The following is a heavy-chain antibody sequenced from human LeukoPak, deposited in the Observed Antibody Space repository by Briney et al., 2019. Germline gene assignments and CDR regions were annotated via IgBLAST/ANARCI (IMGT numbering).Heavy chain of an antibody. CDR2: IYYSGST. CDR3: ARGLVAARQLDY. Sequence: PSETLSLTCTVSGGSISSYYWSWIRQPPGKGLEWIGYIYYSGSTNYNPSLKSRVTISVDTSKNQFSLKLSSVTAADTAVYYCARGLVAARQLDYWGQGTLVTVSS. V-gene: IGHV4-59*01. CDR1: GGSISSYY. J-gene: IGHJ4*02. D-gene: IGHD6-6*01.